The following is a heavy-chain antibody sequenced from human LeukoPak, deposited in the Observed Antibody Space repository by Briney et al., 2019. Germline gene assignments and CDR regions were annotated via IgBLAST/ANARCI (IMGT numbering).Heavy chain of an antibody. J-gene: IGHJ4*02. CDR3: ATADVAVAGTPDY. V-gene: IGHV1-24*01. D-gene: IGHD6-19*01. CDR2: FDPEDGET. Sequence: ASVKVSCKVSGYTLTELSMHWVRQAPGKGLEWMGRFDPEDGETIYAQKFQGRVTMTEDTSTNTAYMELSSLRSEDTAVYYCATADVAVAGTPDYWGQGTLVTVSS. CDR1: GYTLTELS.